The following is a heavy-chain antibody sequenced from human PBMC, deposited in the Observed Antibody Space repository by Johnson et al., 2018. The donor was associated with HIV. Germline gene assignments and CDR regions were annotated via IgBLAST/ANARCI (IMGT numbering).Heavy chain of an antibody. V-gene: IGHV3-66*02. CDR2: IYSGGDT. CDR1: GFTVRSNY. CDR3: AKDRRSFYGGKAADVFDI. D-gene: IGHD4-23*01. Sequence: VQLVESGGGLVQPGGSLRLSCAVSGFTVRSNYISWVRQAPGQGLEWVSVIYSGGDTYYADSMRGRLTISRDNSKNTLYLQMNSLRGEDTAVYYCAKDRRSFYGGKAADVFDIWGQGTMVIVSS. J-gene: IGHJ3*02.